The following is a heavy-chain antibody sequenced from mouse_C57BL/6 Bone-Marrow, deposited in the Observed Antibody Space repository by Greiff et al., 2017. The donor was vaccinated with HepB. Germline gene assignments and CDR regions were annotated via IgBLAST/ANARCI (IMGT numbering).Heavy chain of an antibody. D-gene: IGHD1-1*01. Sequence: QVQLQHSGAELVKPGDSVKLSCKASGYTFPEYTIHWVKQRSGQGLEWFGWFYPGSGSIKYNEKFKDKATLTADKSSSTVYMELSRLTSEDSAVYFCARHEDKPYDSSPCAYWGQGTLVTVSA. CDR1: GYTFPEYT. CDR3: ARHEDKPYDSSPCAY. V-gene: IGHV1-62-2*01. J-gene: IGHJ3*01. CDR2: FYPGSGSI.